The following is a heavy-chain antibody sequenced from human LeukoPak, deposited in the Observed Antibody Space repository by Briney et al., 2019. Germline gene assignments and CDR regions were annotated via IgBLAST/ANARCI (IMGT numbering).Heavy chain of an antibody. D-gene: IGHD2-2*01. V-gene: IGHV3-66*01. J-gene: IGHJ6*02. CDR2: IYSGGST. Sequence: QPGGSLRLSCTASGFTVSSNYMSWVRQAPGKGLEWVSVIYSGGSTSYADSVKGRFTISRDNSKNTLYLQMNSLRAEDTAVYYCARDGSASKSQCSSNSCLQDVWGQGTTVTVSS. CDR1: GFTVSSNY. CDR3: ARDGSASKSQCSSNSCLQDV.